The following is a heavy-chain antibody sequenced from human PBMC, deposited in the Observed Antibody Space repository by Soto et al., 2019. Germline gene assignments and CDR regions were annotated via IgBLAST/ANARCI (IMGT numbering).Heavy chain of an antibody. J-gene: IGHJ6*03. Sequence: EVQLVESGGGLVQPGGSLRLSCAASGFTVSSNSMSWVRQAPGKGLEWVSVIYSGGSTYYADSVKGRFTISRHNSKNTLYLQMNSLRAEDTAVYYCARAGDRYDFWSGSTYYMDVWGKGTTVTVSS. V-gene: IGHV3-53*04. CDR1: GFTVSSNS. CDR2: IYSGGST. CDR3: ARAGDRYDFWSGSTYYMDV. D-gene: IGHD3-3*01.